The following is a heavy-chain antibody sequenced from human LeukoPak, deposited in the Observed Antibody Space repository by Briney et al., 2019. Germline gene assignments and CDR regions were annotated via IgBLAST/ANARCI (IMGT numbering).Heavy chain of an antibody. D-gene: IGHD1-1*01. J-gene: IGHJ6*03. Sequence: EASVKVSCKTSGYTFTVHYMNWVRQAPGQGLEWMGRINPTTGVANYAQKFQGRITVTRDTSINTAYMELSSLTSDDTAVYYCARLDRNYYYLDVWGQGTTATVSS. CDR3: ARLDRNYYYLDV. V-gene: IGHV1-2*06. CDR1: GYTFTVHY. CDR2: INPTTGVA.